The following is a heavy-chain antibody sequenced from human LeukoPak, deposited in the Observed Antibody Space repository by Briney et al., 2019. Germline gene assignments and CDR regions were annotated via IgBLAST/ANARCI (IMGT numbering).Heavy chain of an antibody. V-gene: IGHV3-23*01. D-gene: IGHD1-26*01. Sequence: GGSLRLSCAASGFTLGTHAMNWVRQAPGKGLECVSTISGSGSSTSYTDSVKGRFTISRDTSKNTLYLQMNSLRAEDTAVYYCAKGREAYSGSYTPFDSWGQGILVTVSS. J-gene: IGHJ4*02. CDR1: GFTLGTHA. CDR3: AKGREAYSGSYTPFDS. CDR2: ISGSGSST.